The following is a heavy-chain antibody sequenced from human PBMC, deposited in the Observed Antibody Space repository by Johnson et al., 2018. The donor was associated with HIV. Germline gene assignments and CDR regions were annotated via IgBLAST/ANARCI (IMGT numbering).Heavy chain of an antibody. CDR1: RFTFRSYW. CDR2: IKQDASDK. CDR3: ARVGATMVRGVIGDAFDI. Sequence: VQLVESGGGLVQPGGSLRLSCVASRFTFRSYWMSWVRQAPGTGLEWVANIKQDASDKYYVDSVKGRFYISRDNAKNSLYLQMNRLRAEDTAVYYCARVGATMVRGVIGDAFDIWGQGTMVTVSS. D-gene: IGHD3-10*01. J-gene: IGHJ3*02. V-gene: IGHV3-7*01.